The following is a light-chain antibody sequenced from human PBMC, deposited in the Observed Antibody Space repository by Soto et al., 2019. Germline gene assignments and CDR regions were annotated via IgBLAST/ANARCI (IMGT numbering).Light chain of an antibody. CDR2: GES. CDR1: QTLSRSQ. Sequence: IALTQTPGTLSLSPGHGATLSCRASQTLSRSQLAWYQQKPGQAPRLLIYGESSRATGISDRFSGGGSGTDFTLTISRLEPEDFAVYYCQQFGGARIFGGGTKVEIK. J-gene: IGKJ4*01. CDR3: QQFGGARI. V-gene: IGKV3-20*01.